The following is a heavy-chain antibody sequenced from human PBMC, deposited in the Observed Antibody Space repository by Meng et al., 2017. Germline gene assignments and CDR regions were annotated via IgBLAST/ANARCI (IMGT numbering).Heavy chain of an antibody. CDR1: GGSFSGYY. CDR3: ARGTHGYSYGNDY. V-gene: IGHV4-34*01. Sequence: QVQLQQWGAGLLKPSETLSLTCAVYGGSFSGYYRSWIRQPPGKGLEWIGEINHSGSTNYNPSLKSRVTISVDTSKNQFSLKLSSVTAADTAVYYCARGTHGYSYGNDYWGQGTLVTVSS. J-gene: IGHJ4*02. CDR2: INHSGST. D-gene: IGHD5-18*01.